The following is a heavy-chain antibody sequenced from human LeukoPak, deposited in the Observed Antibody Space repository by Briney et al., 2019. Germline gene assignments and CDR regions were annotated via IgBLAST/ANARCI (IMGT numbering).Heavy chain of an antibody. D-gene: IGHD6-13*01. CDR1: GYTFTDYY. Sequence: ASVKVSCKASGYTFTDYYMHWVRQAPGQGLEWMGWINANMGGTNYAQKFQGRVTMTTDTSISTAYMEVSRLRSDDTAVYYCARVRIGQQLDKYYYYAMDVWGQGTTVTVSS. CDR3: ARVRIGQQLDKYYYYAMDV. CDR2: INANMGGT. V-gene: IGHV1-2*02. J-gene: IGHJ6*02.